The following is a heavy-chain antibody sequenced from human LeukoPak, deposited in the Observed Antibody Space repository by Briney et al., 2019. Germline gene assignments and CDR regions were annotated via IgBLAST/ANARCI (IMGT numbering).Heavy chain of an antibody. D-gene: IGHD4-23*01. CDR1: GYTLSNYD. Sequence: EASVKVSCKASGYTLSNYDINWVRQATGQGLEWLGWINPKSGRTGYAQKFQDRITITRNTSISTAYMELSSLGSEDTAVYFCARETPSRFFDYWGQGTLVTVSS. CDR3: ARETPSRFFDY. V-gene: IGHV1-8*01. J-gene: IGHJ4*02. CDR2: INPKSGRT.